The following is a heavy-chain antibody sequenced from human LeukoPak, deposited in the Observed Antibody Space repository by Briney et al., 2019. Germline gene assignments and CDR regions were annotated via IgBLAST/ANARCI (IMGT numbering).Heavy chain of an antibody. CDR1: GLTFDDYW. CDR2: IKQDGSEK. Sequence: GGSLRLSCGASGLTFDDYWMSWVRQAPGKGLEWVANIKQDGSEKYYVDSAKGRFTISRDNAKNSLYLQMNSLRAEDTAIYYCARDPYNGNYGDSYYYMDVWGKGTTVTISS. D-gene: IGHD1-26*01. J-gene: IGHJ6*03. CDR3: ARDPYNGNYGDSYYYMDV. V-gene: IGHV3-7*01.